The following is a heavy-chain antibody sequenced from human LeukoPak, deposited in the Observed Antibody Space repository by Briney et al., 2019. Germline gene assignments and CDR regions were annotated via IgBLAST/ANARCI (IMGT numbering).Heavy chain of an antibody. V-gene: IGHV1-18*01. CDR2: ISAYNGNT. CDR3: ARLNVGGNYFDY. Sequence: ASVKVSCKASGYTCTSYGISWVRQAPGQGLEWMGWISAYNGNTNYAQKLQGRVTMTTDTSTSTAYMELRSLRSDDTAVYSCARLNVGGNYFDYWGQGTLVTVSS. D-gene: IGHD3-16*01. CDR1: GYTCTSYG. J-gene: IGHJ4*02.